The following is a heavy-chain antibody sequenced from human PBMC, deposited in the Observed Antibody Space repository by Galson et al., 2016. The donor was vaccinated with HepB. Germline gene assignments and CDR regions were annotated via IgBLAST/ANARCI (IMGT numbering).Heavy chain of an antibody. CDR3: VKIFGISPSRSYGMDV. CDR1: TFTFSNYG. Sequence: SLRLSCAASTFTFSNYGMRWVRQAPGKGLEWVSSITSSGGSTYYADSVKGRFTISRDNSKNTLYLQMNSLRAEDTAVYYCVKIFGISPSRSYGMDVWGQGTTVTVSS. J-gene: IGHJ6*02. V-gene: IGHV3-23*01. CDR2: ITSSGGST. D-gene: IGHD3-3*01.